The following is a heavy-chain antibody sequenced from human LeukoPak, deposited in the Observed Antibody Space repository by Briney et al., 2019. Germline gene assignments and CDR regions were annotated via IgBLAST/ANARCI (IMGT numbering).Heavy chain of an antibody. CDR2: IDTDGSST. D-gene: IGHD3-22*01. V-gene: IGHV3-74*01. Sequence: TGGSLRLSCAASGFTFSSYWMHWVRQTPEKGLVWVSRIDTDGSSTIYADSVKGRFTISRDNAKNTLFLQMNSLRAEDTAVYYCARGRFNYDSTGYSSFYYWGQGTLITVSS. CDR1: GFTFSSYW. CDR3: ARGRFNYDSTGYSSFYY. J-gene: IGHJ4*02.